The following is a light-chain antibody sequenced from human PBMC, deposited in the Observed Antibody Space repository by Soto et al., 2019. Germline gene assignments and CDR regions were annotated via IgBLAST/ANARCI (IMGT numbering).Light chain of an antibody. CDR2: KAA. CDR3: QQYDSYSPT. J-gene: IGKJ1*01. Sequence: DIQMTQSPSTLSASVGDRVTITCRASQSVSIWLASYQQKPGKAPKLLIYKAAALESGVPSRFSGRGSGTEFTLTISSLQPGDGATYYCQQYDSYSPTFGQGTKVEIK. CDR1: QSVSIW. V-gene: IGKV1-5*03.